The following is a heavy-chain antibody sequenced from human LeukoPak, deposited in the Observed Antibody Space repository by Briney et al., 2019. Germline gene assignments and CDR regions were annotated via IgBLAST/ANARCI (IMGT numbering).Heavy chain of an antibody. D-gene: IGHD2-15*01. V-gene: IGHV5-51*01. CDR3: ASGYCSGGSCSSPGYYYGMDV. J-gene: IGHJ6*02. CDR2: IYPGDSDT. Sequence: GESLKISCKGPGYSFTSYWIGWVRQMPGKGLEWMGIIYPGDSDTRYSPSFQGQVTISADKSISTAYLQWSSLKASDTAMYYCASGYCSGGSCSSPGYYYGMDVWGQGTTVTVSS. CDR1: GYSFTSYW.